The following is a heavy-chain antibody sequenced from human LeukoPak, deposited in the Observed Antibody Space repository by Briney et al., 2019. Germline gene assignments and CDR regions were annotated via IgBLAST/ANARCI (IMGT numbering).Heavy chain of an antibody. D-gene: IGHD2-8*02. CDR3: ARDRSTGWPNDAFDI. Sequence: GGSLRLSCAASGFTFSSYSMNWVRQAPGKGLEWVSSISSSSSYIYYADSVKGRFTISRDNAKNSLYLQMNSLRAEDTAVYYCARDRSTGWPNDAFDIWGQGTMVTVSS. CDR2: ISSSSSYI. J-gene: IGHJ3*02. V-gene: IGHV3-21*01. CDR1: GFTFSSYS.